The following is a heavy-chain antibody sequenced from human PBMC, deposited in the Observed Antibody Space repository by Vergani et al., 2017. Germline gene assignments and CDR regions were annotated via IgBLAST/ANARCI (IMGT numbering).Heavy chain of an antibody. CDR2: IYYSGST. J-gene: IGHJ5*02. D-gene: IGHD6-19*01. V-gene: IGHV4-39*01. CDR3: ARHATVEWLVKLGWIDP. Sequence: QLQLQESGPGLVKPSATLSLTCSVSGASIRSSNYYWGWIRQPPGKGLEWIASIYYSGSTNYNPSLKSRVNIPVDTSKNQLSLKLSSVTAADAAVYFCARHATVEWLVKLGWIDPWGQGILVTVSS. CDR1: GASIRSSNYY.